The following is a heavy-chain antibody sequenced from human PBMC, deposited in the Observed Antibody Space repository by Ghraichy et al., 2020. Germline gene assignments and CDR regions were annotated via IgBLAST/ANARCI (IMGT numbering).Heavy chain of an antibody. J-gene: IGHJ4*02. CDR3: ASMVVAAIGDY. CDR1: GYTFTGYY. CDR2: INPNSGGT. V-gene: IGHV1-2*06. D-gene: IGHD2-15*01. Sequence: ASVNVSCKASGYTFTGYYMYWVRQAPGQGLEWMGRINPNSGGTNYAQKFQGRVTMTRDTSINTAYMELNRLRSDDTAVYYCASMVVAAIGDYWGQGTLVTVSS.